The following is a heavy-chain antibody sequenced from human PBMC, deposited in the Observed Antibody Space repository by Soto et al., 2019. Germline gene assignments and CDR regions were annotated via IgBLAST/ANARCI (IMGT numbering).Heavy chain of an antibody. D-gene: IGHD3-16*01. V-gene: IGHV3-48*01. J-gene: IGHJ3*01. CDR2: ITNGSSSI. CDR1: GFAFSSNA. Sequence: EVQLAESGGGLVQPGGSLRLSCASSGFAFSSNAMNWVRQAPGKGLEWISYITNGSSSIYYADSVKGRFTISRDNAKTFQYRQMQSPRAEDTAVYYCGISRRSCSITTCPFGALVVWGQGTGVTVSS. CDR3: GISRRSCSITTCPFGALVV.